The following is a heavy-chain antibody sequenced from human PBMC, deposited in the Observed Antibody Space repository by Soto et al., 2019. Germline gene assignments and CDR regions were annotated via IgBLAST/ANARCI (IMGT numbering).Heavy chain of an antibody. CDR3: ARRAGHNWFDP. J-gene: IGHJ5*02. V-gene: IGHV4-39*01. Sequence: SETLSLTCTVSGGSISSYYWGWIRQPPGKGLEWIGSIYYSGSTYYNPSLKSRVTISVDTSKNQFSLKLSSVTAADTAVYYCARRAGHNWFDPWGQGTLVTVSS. CDR2: IYYSGST. CDR1: GGSISSYY.